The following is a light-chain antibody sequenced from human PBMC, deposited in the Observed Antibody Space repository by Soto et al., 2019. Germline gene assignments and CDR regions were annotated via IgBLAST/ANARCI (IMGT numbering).Light chain of an antibody. V-gene: IGKV4-1*01. J-gene: IGKJ1*01. CDR1: QSVLYSSNNKNY. CDR2: WAS. Sequence: DIVMTKSPDSLAVSLGERATINCKSSQSVLYSSNNKNYLAWYQQKPGQPPKLLIYWASTRESGVPDRFSGSGSGTDFTLTISSLQAEDVAVYYCQQYYITPRTFGQGTNVEVK. CDR3: QQYYITPRT.